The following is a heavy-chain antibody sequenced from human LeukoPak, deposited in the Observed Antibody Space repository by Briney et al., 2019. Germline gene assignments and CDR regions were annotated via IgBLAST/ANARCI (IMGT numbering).Heavy chain of an antibody. V-gene: IGHV1-69*04. CDR1: GGTFSTYA. CDR3: ARGPYDGTYYFDD. CDR2: IIPFRDMT. J-gene: IGHJ4*02. Sequence: GASVKVSCKVSGGTFSTYAITWVRQARGHGLEWVGRIIPFRDMTNYAQRFQDRVTITADKSANTTYMELSSLSSEDTAVYYCARGPYDGTYYFDDWGQGTLVTVSS. D-gene: IGHD3-16*01.